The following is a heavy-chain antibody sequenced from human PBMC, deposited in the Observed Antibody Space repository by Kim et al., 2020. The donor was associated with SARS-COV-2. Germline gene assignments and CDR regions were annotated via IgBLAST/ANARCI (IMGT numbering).Heavy chain of an antibody. V-gene: IGHV3-74*01. Sequence: GGSLRLSCAASGFTFSNYWMHWVRQAPGKGLVWVSHISSDGSTTNYTDSVKGRFTISRDNAKNTLYLQMNSLRAEDTAVYYCARMGPSVTGTGGGWGQGT. CDR1: GFTFSNYW. CDR2: ISSDGSTT. D-gene: IGHD6-19*01. J-gene: IGHJ4*02. CDR3: ARMGPSVTGTGGG.